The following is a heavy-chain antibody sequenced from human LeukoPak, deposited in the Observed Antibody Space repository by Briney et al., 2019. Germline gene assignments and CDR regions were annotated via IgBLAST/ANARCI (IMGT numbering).Heavy chain of an antibody. D-gene: IGHD2-15*01. J-gene: IGHJ5*02. CDR3: AREYCSGGSCYGGWFDP. CDR1: GFTFSSYS. Sequence: GGSLRLSCAASGFTFSSYSMNWVRQAPGKVLEWVSSISSSSSYIYYADSVKGRFTISRDNAKNSLYLQMNSLRAEDTAVYYCAREYCSGGSCYGGWFDPWGQGTLVTVSS. V-gene: IGHV3-21*01. CDR2: ISSSSSYI.